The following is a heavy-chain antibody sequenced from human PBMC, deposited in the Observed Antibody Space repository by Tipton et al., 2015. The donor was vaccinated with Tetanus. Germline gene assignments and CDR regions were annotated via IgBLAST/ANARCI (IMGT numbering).Heavy chain of an antibody. CDR1: GGSISSSSFY. V-gene: IGHV4-39*07. J-gene: IGHJ4*02. CDR2: IYDRGST. D-gene: IGHD3-3*01. CDR3: ARAYDFWSGHLDF. Sequence: TLSLTCTVSGGSISSSSFYWGWIRQPPGKGLEWIGSIYDRGSTYYNPSLESRVTISVDTSKNQFSLKLSSVAAADTAVYYCARAYDFWSGHLDFWGQGTLVTVSS.